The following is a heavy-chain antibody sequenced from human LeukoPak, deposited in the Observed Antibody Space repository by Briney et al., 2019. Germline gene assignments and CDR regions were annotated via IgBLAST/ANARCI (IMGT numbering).Heavy chain of an antibody. D-gene: IGHD3-22*01. J-gene: IGHJ4*02. CDR3: ARLDDSSGSYFDY. Sequence: SETLSLTCTVSGGSISSYYWSWIRQPPGKGLEWIGYSYYSGSTNYNPSLKSRVTISVDTSKNQFSLKLSSVTAADTAVYYCARLDDSSGSYFDYWGQGTLVTVSS. CDR1: GGSISSYY. CDR2: SYYSGST. V-gene: IGHV4-59*08.